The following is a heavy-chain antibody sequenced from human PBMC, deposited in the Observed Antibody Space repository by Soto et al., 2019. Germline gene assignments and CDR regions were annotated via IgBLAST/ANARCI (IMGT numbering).Heavy chain of an antibody. Sequence: GGSLRLSCAASGFTFSSYGMHWVRQAPGKGLEWVAVISYDGSNKYYADSVKGRFTISRDNSKNTLYLQMNSLRAEDTAVYYCAKDPGELQYYYYYGMDVWGQGTTVTVSS. J-gene: IGHJ6*02. D-gene: IGHD1-26*01. CDR3: AKDPGELQYYYYYGMDV. CDR1: GFTFSSYG. CDR2: ISYDGSNK. V-gene: IGHV3-30*18.